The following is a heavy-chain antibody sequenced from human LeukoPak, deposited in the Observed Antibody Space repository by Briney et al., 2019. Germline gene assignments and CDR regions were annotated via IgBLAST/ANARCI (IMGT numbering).Heavy chain of an antibody. CDR3: AREQDTAMVTDAFDI. Sequence: PGGSLRLSCAASGFTFSSYAMSWVRQAPGKGLEWVSSISSSSSYIYYADSVKGRFTISRDNAKNSLYLQMNSLRAEDTAVYYCAREQDTAMVTDAFDIWGQGTMVTVSS. J-gene: IGHJ3*02. CDR2: ISSSSSYI. D-gene: IGHD5-18*01. V-gene: IGHV3-21*01. CDR1: GFTFSSYA.